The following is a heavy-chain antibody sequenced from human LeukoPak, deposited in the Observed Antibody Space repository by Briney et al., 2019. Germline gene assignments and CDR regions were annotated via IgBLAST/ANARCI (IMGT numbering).Heavy chain of an antibody. CDR2: INHSGST. Sequence: SETLSLTCAVYGGSFSGYYWSWIRQPPGKGLEWIGEINHSGSTNYNPSLKSRVTISVDTSKNQFSLKLSSVTAADTAVYYCARGHPHFYYGSGSYYSIPRLRKNNWFDPWGQGTLVTVSS. CDR1: GGSFSGYY. J-gene: IGHJ5*02. CDR3: ARGHPHFYYGSGSYYSIPRLRKNNWFDP. D-gene: IGHD3-10*01. V-gene: IGHV4-34*01.